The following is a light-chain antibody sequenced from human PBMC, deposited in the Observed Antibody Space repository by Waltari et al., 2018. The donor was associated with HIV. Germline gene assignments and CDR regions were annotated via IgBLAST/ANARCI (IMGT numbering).Light chain of an antibody. CDR3: QSYDMSQSGSLV. Sequence: QSVLPQPPSVSGAPGQRVTIACTGTRSNIRTGFVFHWYSQLPGNAPKLLIYDNNIRPSGVPDRFSGSKSGTSASLAITGLQSEDEADYYCQSYDMSQSGSLVFGGGTKLTVL. V-gene: IGLV1-40*01. J-gene: IGLJ2*01. CDR2: DNN. CDR1: RSNIRTGFV.